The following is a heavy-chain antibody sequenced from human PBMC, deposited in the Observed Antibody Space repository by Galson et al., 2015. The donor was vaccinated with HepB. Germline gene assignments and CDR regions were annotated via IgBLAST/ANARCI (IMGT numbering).Heavy chain of an antibody. CDR1: GFTFSTYS. CDR2: ISRDGSNK. V-gene: IGHV3-30*04. D-gene: IGHD3-3*02. Sequence: SLRLSCAASGFTFSTYSMHWVRQAPGKGLEWVSFISRDGSNKNYADSVRGRFTISRDNSKNTLYLQLNNLRVEDTAVYYCARGSSMGRSIIIRSSEYFHYWGQGT. J-gene: IGHJ1*01. CDR3: ARGSSMGRSIIIRSSEYFHY.